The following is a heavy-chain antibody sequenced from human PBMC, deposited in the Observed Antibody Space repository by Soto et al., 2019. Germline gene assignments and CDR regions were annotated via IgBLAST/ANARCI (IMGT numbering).Heavy chain of an antibody. CDR1: GFTFSSYG. D-gene: IGHD6-6*01. CDR3: AKGEGSSSPASPTRFDP. J-gene: IGHJ5*02. V-gene: IGHV3-30*18. Sequence: GGSLRLSCAASGFTFSSYGMHWVRQAPGKGLEWVAVISYDGSNKYYADSVKGRFTISRDNSKNTLYLQMNSLRAEDTAVYYCAKGEGSSSPASPTRFDPWGQGTLVTVSS. CDR2: ISYDGSNK.